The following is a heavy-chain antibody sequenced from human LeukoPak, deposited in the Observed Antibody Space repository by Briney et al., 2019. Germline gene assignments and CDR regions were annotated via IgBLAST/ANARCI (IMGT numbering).Heavy chain of an antibody. CDR1: GFTFNEYA. V-gene: IGHV3-23*01. CDR2: ISERGDRT. J-gene: IGHJ4*02. D-gene: IGHD3-22*01. CDR3: AKRGYYDSSGFSPLTY. Sequence: GGSLRLSYAASGFTFNEYAMNWVRQAPGKGLEWVSGISERGDRTSSAASVKGRFTISRDNSRNILYLQMNSLRADDTAVYYCAKRGYYDSSGFSPLTYWGQGTLVTVSS.